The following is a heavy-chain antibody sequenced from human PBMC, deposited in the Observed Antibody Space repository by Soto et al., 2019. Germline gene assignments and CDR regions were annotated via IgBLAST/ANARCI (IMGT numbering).Heavy chain of an antibody. Sequence: SETLSLTCTVSGGSMNGHYWSWIRQPPGKGLEYIGYIFSTGTTNYNPSLKSRVTISIDSSKNQFSLNLRSATAADTAVYYCARETTPNEYWGQGTLVTVSS. CDR1: GGSMNGHY. V-gene: IGHV4-59*11. J-gene: IGHJ4*02. D-gene: IGHD4-17*01. CDR3: ARETTPNEY. CDR2: IFSTGTT.